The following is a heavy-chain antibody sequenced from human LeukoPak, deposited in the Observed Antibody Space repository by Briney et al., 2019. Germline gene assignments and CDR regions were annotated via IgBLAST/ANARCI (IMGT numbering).Heavy chain of an antibody. CDR3: ARGQGYSYGYEWFDP. D-gene: IGHD5-18*01. Sequence: SETLSLTCTLSGGSISTYYWSWVRQPPGKGLEWIGYIYYTGSTDYNPSLKSRVTMSVDTSKNQFSLKLSSVTAADTAVYYCARGQGYSYGYEWFDPWGQGTLVTVSS. CDR1: GGSISTYY. V-gene: IGHV4-59*01. CDR2: IYYTGST. J-gene: IGHJ5*02.